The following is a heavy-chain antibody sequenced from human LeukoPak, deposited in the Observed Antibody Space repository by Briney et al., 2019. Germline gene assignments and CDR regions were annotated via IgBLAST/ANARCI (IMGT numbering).Heavy chain of an antibody. J-gene: IGHJ4*02. CDR2: INPSGGST. Sequence: ASVKVSCKASGYTFTSYYMHWVRQAPGQGLEWMGIINPSGGSTSYAQKFQGRVTMTRDTSTSTVYMELSSLRSEVTAVYYCASFGYSGYDLGYWGQGTLSPSPQ. CDR3: ASFGYSGYDLGY. V-gene: IGHV1-46*01. D-gene: IGHD5-12*01. CDR1: GYTFTSYY.